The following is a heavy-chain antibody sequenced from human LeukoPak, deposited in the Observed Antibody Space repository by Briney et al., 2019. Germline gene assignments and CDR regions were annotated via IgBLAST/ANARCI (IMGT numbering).Heavy chain of an antibody. J-gene: IGHJ4*02. Sequence: GGSLRLSRAASGFTFSNYAMSWVRQAPGKGLEWVSAISGSGGSTFYRDSVKGRFTIFRDSSKNALHLQMNSLRVEDTAVYYCAIYGYCGSTGCYRYFDSWGQGTLVTVSS. CDR2: ISGSGGST. CDR3: AIYGYCGSTGCYRYFDS. D-gene: IGHD2-2*03. CDR1: GFTFSNYA. V-gene: IGHV3-23*01.